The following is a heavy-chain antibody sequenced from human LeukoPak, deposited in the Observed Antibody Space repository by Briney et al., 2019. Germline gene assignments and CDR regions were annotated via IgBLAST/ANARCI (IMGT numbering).Heavy chain of an antibody. CDR2: MNPNSGNT. J-gene: IGHJ3*02. D-gene: IGHD3-3*01. Sequence: GASVKVSCKASGYTFTSCDINWVRQAPGQGLEWMGWMNPNSGNTGYAQKFQGRVTITRNTSTSTAYMELSSLRSEDTAVYYCARGLVERITIFGVVPLYDAFDIWGQGTMVTVSS. V-gene: IGHV1-8*03. CDR1: GYTFTSCD. CDR3: ARGLVERITIFGVVPLYDAFDI.